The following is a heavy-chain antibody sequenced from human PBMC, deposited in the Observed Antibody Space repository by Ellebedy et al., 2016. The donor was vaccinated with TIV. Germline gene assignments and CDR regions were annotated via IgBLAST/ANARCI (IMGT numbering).Heavy chain of an antibody. J-gene: IGHJ3*02. D-gene: IGHD4-23*01. CDR2: IYYSGNT. Sequence: SETLSLTCTVSGGSISSSSYYWGWIRQPPGKGLEWIGSIYYSGNTYYNPSLKSRVTISVDKSKNQFSLKLTSVTAADTAVYYCARGGGGNSRGPHAFDIWGQGTMVTVSS. CDR3: ARGGGGNSRGPHAFDI. CDR1: GGSISSSSYY. V-gene: IGHV4-39*07.